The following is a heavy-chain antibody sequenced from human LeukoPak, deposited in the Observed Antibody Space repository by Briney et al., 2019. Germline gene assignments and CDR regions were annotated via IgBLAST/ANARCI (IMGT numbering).Heavy chain of an antibody. CDR2: IKSDGSST. D-gene: IGHD5-24*01. Sequence: PGGSLRLSCAASGFTFSNYWMHWVRQAPGKGLVWVSRIKSDGSSTNYADSVKGRFTISRDNAKNTLYLQMNSLRAEDTAVYYCAKEMATIRAFDFWGQGTMVTVSS. J-gene: IGHJ3*01. CDR1: GFTFSNYW. CDR3: AKEMATIRAFDF. V-gene: IGHV3-74*01.